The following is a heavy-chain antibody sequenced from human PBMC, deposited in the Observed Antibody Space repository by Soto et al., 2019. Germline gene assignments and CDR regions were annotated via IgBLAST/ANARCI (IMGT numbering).Heavy chain of an antibody. J-gene: IGHJ4*02. D-gene: IGHD3-10*01. V-gene: IGHV4-59*08. CDR2: IYYSGST. CDR3: ARHNYGSGSTYFDY. CDR1: GGSISSYY. Sequence: QVQLQESGPGLVKPSETLSLTCTVSGGSISSYYWSWIRQPPGKGLEWIGYIYYSGSTNHTPSLTSRVTISVDTSKNQFSLPLNSMTASDTAVYYCARHNYGSGSTYFDYWGQGTLVTVSS.